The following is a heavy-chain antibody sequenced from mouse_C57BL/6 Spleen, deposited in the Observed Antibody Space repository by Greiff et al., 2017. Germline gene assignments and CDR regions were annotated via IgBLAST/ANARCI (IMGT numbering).Heavy chain of an antibody. Sequence: VQLQQPGAELVMPGASVKLSCKASGYTFTSYWMNWVKQRPGQGLEWIGEIDPAGSCTNYNQKFKGKATLTVDKSSSTAYMQLSSLTSEDSAVYYSESSYGYEGDCARVCWGQGTTVTVSS. J-gene: IGHJ4*01. V-gene: IGHV1-69*01. CDR2: IDPAGSCT. CDR3: ESSYGYEGDCARVC. D-gene: IGHD2-2*01. CDR1: GYTFTSYW.